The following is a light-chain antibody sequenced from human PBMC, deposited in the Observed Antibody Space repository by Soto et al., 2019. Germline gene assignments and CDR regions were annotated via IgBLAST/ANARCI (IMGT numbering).Light chain of an antibody. CDR3: QQYSQWPLT. J-gene: IGKJ4*01. V-gene: IGKV3-15*01. Sequence: ELVLTQSPATLSVSPGERATLSCRASQGVGSTLAWYQQAPGQAPRLLIYDASTRATGIPARFSGDGSGTEFTLTISSLQSDDIAVYYCQQYSQWPLTFGGGTKVDIK. CDR2: DAS. CDR1: QGVGST.